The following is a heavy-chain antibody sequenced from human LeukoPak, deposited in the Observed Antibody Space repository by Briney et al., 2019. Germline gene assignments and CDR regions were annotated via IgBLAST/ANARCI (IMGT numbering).Heavy chain of an antibody. CDR2: INTNTGNP. CDR3: ARATGYGDY. CDR1: GYTFTSYY. Sequence: ASVKVSFKSSGYTFTSYYRHWLRQAPGQGLDGMGWINTNTGNPTYAQGFTGRFVFSLDTPVSTAYLQISSLKAEQTAVYYCARATGYGDYWGQGTLVTVSS. V-gene: IGHV7-4-1*02. D-gene: IGHD5-18*01. J-gene: IGHJ4*02.